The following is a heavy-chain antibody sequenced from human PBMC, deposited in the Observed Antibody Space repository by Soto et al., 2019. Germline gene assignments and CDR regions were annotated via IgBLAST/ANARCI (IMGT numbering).Heavy chain of an antibody. Sequence: QVQLVQSGAEVKKPGASVKVSCKASGYTFTSYYMHWVRQAPGQGLEWMGIINPSGGSTSYAQKFQGRVTMTRDTSTSTVYMELSSLRSEDTAVYYCARDLSSSNYYYGMDVWCQGTTVTVSS. CDR3: ARDLSSSNYYYGMDV. J-gene: IGHJ6*02. V-gene: IGHV1-46*01. D-gene: IGHD6-13*01. CDR1: GYTFTSYY. CDR2: INPSGGST.